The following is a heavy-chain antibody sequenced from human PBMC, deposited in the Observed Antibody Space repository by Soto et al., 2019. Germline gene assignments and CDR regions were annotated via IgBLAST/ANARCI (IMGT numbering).Heavy chain of an antibody. J-gene: IGHJ4*02. CDR3: AREGESEATIVFDY. CDR1: GGTFSSYA. CDR2: IIPIFGTA. Sequence: GASVKVSCKASGGTFSSYAISWVRQAPGQGLEWMGGIIPIFGTANYAQKFQGRVTITADESTSTAYMELSSLRSEDTAVYYCAREGESEATIVFDYWGQGTLVTVSS. D-gene: IGHD5-12*01. V-gene: IGHV1-69*13.